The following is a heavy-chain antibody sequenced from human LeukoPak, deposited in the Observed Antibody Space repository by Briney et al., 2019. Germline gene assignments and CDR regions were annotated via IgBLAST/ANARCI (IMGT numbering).Heavy chain of an antibody. D-gene: IGHD1-26*01. CDR3: ARQPHLGVGVFSEFDY. J-gene: IGHJ4*02. CDR2: IYYSGST. Sequence: PSETLSLTCTVSGGSISSYYWSWIRQPAGKGLEWIGYIYYSGSTNYNPSLKSRVTISVDTSKNQFSLKLSSVTAADTAVYYCARQPHLGVGVFSEFDYWGQGTLVTVSS. V-gene: IGHV4-59*08. CDR1: GGSISSYY.